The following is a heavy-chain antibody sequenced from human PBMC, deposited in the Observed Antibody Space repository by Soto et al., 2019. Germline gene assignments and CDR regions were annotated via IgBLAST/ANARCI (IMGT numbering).Heavy chain of an antibody. J-gene: IGHJ4*02. CDR2: INAGNGNT. V-gene: IGHV1-3*01. CDR3: ARVIGGLYYFDS. Sequence: GASVKVSCKASGYTFTSYDMHWVRQAPGQRLEWMGWINAGNGNTKYSQKFQGRVTITRDTSASTAYMELSSLRSEDTAVYYCARVIGGLYYFDSWGQGPLVTVS. CDR1: GYTFTSYD. D-gene: IGHD3-16*01.